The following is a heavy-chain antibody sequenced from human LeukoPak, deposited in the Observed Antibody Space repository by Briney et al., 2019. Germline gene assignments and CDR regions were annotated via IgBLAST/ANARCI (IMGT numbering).Heavy chain of an antibody. Sequence: SETLSLTCTVSRGSISSSSYYWGWIRQPPGKGLQWIGSIYYSGSTHYNPSLKSRVTISVDTSKNQFSLKLSSVTAADTAVYYCARYATDILFDYWGQGTLVTVSS. CDR1: RGSISSSSYY. CDR3: ARYATDILFDY. V-gene: IGHV4-39*01. D-gene: IGHD2-2*02. CDR2: IYYSGST. J-gene: IGHJ4*02.